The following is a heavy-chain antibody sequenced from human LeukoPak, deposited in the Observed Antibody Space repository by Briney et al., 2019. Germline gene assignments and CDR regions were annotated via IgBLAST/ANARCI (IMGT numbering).Heavy chain of an antibody. V-gene: IGHV3-48*03. Sequence: SGGSLRLSCAASGFTFSSYEMNWVRQAPGKGLEWVAFITGDGHTIYYADSGKGRFSISRDNAKSSLFLQMSSLRAEDTALYYCAREPGSYEGFWGQGTLVTVSS. CDR1: GFTFSSYE. J-gene: IGHJ4*02. D-gene: IGHD3-10*01. CDR3: AREPGSYEGF. CDR2: ITGDGHTI.